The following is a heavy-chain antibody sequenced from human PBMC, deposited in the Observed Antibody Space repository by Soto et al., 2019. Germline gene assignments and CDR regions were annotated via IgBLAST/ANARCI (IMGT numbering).Heavy chain of an antibody. CDR3: ARDRQKALVVVAATGGFDY. J-gene: IGHJ4*02. D-gene: IGHD2-15*01. Sequence: QVQLVESGVGVVQPGRSLRLSCAVSGFTFSSYSMHWVRQDPDMGLEWVAFISFAGNNKYYADSVKGRFTISRDNSNNMVYLEMNSLRPDDTAVYYCARDRQKALVVVAATGGFDYWGQGTPVTVSS. CDR1: GFTFSSYS. CDR2: ISFAGNNK. V-gene: IGHV3-30*04.